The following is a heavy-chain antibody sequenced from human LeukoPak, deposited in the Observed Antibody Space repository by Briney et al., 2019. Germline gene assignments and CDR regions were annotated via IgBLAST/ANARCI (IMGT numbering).Heavy chain of an antibody. CDR1: GFTFSSYE. Sequence: PGGSLRLSCAASGFTFSSYEMNWVRQAPGKGLEWVSYIDGSGSSIYYADSVKGRFTVSRDNAKNSLFLQVNSLRAEDTAVYYCAREQAHCGGDRLDYWGQGTLVTVSS. CDR3: AREQAHCGGDRLDY. CDR2: IDGSGSSI. D-gene: IGHD2-21*02. J-gene: IGHJ4*02. V-gene: IGHV3-48*03.